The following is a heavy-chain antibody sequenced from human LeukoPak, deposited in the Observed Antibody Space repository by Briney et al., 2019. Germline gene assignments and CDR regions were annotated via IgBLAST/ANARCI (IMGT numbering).Heavy chain of an antibody. CDR2: ISAYNGNT. Sequence: GASVKVSCKASGYTFTSYGISWVRQAPGQGLEWMGWISAYNGNTNYAQKLQGRVTMTTDTSTSTAYMELRSLRSDDTAVYYCARDRPKDIVVVVAATLHNYYYYMDVWGKGTTVTISS. CDR3: ARDRPKDIVVVVAATLHNYYYYMDV. V-gene: IGHV1-18*01. D-gene: IGHD2-15*01. J-gene: IGHJ6*03. CDR1: GYTFTSYG.